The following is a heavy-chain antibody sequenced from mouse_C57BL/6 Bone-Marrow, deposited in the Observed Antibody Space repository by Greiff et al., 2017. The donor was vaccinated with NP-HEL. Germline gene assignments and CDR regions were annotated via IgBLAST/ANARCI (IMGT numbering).Heavy chain of an antibody. Sequence: VQLQQSGAELVMPGASVKLSCKASGYTFTSYWMHWVKQRPGQGLEWIGEIDPSDSYTNYNQKFKGKSTLTVDKSSSTAYMQLSSLTSEDSAVYYCARPYYYGSSQAWFAYWGQGTLVTVSA. J-gene: IGHJ3*01. V-gene: IGHV1-69*01. CDR2: IDPSDSYT. CDR1: GYTFTSYW. CDR3: ARPYYYGSSQAWFAY. D-gene: IGHD1-1*01.